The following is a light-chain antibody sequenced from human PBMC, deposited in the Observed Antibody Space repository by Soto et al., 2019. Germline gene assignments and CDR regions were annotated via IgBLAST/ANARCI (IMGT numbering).Light chain of an antibody. J-gene: IGKJ2*01. CDR3: QQSYSTHT. Sequence: DIQMTQSPSSLSASLGDRVTITCRASQSISSYLNWYQQKPGKAPKLLIYAASSLQSGVASRFSGSGYGTDFTLTISSLQPEDFATYYCQQSYSTHTFGQGTKLEI. CDR1: QSISSY. CDR2: AAS. V-gene: IGKV1-39*01.